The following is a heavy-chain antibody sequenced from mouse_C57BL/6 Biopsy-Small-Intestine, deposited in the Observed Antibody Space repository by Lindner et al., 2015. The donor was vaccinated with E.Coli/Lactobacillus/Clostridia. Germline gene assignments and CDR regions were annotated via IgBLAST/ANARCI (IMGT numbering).Heavy chain of an antibody. D-gene: IGHD2-4*01. J-gene: IGHJ3*01. V-gene: IGHV1-66*01. CDR1: GYNFTSYY. Sequence: VQLQESGPELVKPGASVKISCKASGYNFTSYYIHWVKQRPGQGLEWIGWIYPGSGNTKYNENFKGKATLTADTSSSTAYMQLNSLTSEDSAVYYCARGDYDWFAYWGQGTLVTVSA. CDR2: IYPGSGNT. CDR3: ARGDYDWFAY.